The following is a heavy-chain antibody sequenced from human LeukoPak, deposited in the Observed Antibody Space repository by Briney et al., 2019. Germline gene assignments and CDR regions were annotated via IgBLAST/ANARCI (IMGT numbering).Heavy chain of an antibody. J-gene: IGHJ4*02. D-gene: IGHD2-2*02. CDR1: GFGFSGYG. V-gene: IGHV3-30*02. CDR3: ARIGCSSTSCYRDDY. Sequence: GGSLRLSCAASGFGFSGYGMHWVRQAPGKGLKWVTFIHYDGSKSYYADSVKGRFTISRDNAKNSLYLQMNSLRAEDTAVYYCARIGCSSTSCYRDDYWGQGTLVTVSS. CDR2: IHYDGSKS.